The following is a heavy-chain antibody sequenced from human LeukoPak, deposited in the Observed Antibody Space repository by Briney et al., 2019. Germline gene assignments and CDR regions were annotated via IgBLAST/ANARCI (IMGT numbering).Heavy chain of an antibody. D-gene: IGHD3-10*02. CDR1: EFSFSNYE. V-gene: IGHV3-48*03. CDR2: ISGTGSIR. CDR3: AELGITMIGGV. J-gene: IGHJ6*04. Sequence: GGSLRLSCIASEFSFSNYEMNWVRQAPGKGLEWVSYISGTGSIRYYADSVKGRFTISRDNAKNSLYLQMNSLRAEDTAVYYCAELGITMIGGVWGKGTTVTISS.